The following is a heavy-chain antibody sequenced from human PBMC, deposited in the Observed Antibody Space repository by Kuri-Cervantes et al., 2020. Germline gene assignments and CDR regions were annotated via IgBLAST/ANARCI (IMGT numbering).Heavy chain of an antibody. D-gene: IGHD3-22*01. CDR3: ARVSTVREGWLSRYYFDY. CDR2: IYYSGST. CDR1: GGSISSYY. V-gene: IGHV4-59*08. Sequence: SETLSLTCTVSGGSISSYYWSWIRQPPGKGLEWIGYIYYSGSTNYNPSLKSRVTISVDTSKNQFSLKLSSVTAADTAVYYCARVSTVREGWLSRYYFDYWGQGTLVTVSS. J-gene: IGHJ4*02.